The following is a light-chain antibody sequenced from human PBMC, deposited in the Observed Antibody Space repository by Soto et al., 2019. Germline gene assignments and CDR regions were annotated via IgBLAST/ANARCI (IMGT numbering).Light chain of an antibody. CDR2: EVS. CDR3: ISYTSDDVRYV. CDR1: NSDAGIYDF. V-gene: IGLV2-14*01. J-gene: IGLJ1*01. Sequence: QSALTQPASVSGTPGQSITISCTGSNSDAGIYDFVSWYQHHPGRAPKLIVSEVSHRPSGVSNRFSGSKSGNTASLTISGLXSEDEADYYCISYTSDDVRYVFGTGTKVTVL.